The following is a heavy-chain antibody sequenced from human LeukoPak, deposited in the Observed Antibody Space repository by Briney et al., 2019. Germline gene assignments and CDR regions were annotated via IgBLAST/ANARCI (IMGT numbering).Heavy chain of an antibody. J-gene: IGHJ6*03. CDR2: IYHNGCT. Sequence: TSETLSLTCTVSGYSISSGYYWDWIRQPPGKGLEWIGSIYHNGCTYYNPSLKSRVIISGDTSKNQFSLKLSSVTAADTAVYYCARDSPYYYMDVWGKGTTVTVTS. CDR1: GYSISSGYY. V-gene: IGHV4-38-2*02. CDR3: ARDSPYYYMDV.